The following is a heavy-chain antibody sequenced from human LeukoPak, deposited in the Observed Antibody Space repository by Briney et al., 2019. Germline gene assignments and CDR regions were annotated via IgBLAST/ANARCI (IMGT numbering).Heavy chain of an antibody. V-gene: IGHV4-39*01. Sequence: SETLSLTCTVSGGSISSSSYYWGWIRQPPGKGLEWIGSIFYSGSTYYNPSLKSRVTISVDTSKNQFSLKLSSVTAADTAMYYCARHSLRAVAGTVADYWGQGTLVTVSS. CDR2: IFYSGST. J-gene: IGHJ4*02. CDR3: ARHSLRAVAGTVADY. CDR1: GGSISSSSYY. D-gene: IGHD6-13*01.